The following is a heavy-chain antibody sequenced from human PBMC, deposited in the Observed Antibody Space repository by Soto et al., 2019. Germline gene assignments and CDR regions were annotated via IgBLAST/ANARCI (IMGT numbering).Heavy chain of an antibody. D-gene: IGHD6-19*01. V-gene: IGHV3-33*01. Sequence: GGSLRLSCGASGLTFSHFGMHWVRQAPGKGMESVAISWYDGSHEYYADSVKGRFTISRDSSKNTLSLQMNSLTAEDTALYYGARDSAAGRGLDYWGQGT. CDR2: SWYDGSHE. CDR3: ARDSAAGRGLDY. J-gene: IGHJ4*02. CDR1: GLTFSHFG.